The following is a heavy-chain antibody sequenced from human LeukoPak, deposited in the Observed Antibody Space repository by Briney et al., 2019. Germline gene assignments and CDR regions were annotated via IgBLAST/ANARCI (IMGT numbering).Heavy chain of an antibody. CDR3: ARGGFYDFWSGYYTRDVWFDP. CDR2: IYYSGST. CDR1: GGSISSHY. J-gene: IGHJ5*02. Sequence: SETLSLTCTVSGGSISSHYWSWIRQPPGKELEWIGYIYYSGSTNYNPSLKSRVTISVDTSKNQFSLKLSSVTAADTAVYYCARGGFYDFWSGYYTRDVWFDPWGQGTLVTVSS. D-gene: IGHD3-3*01. V-gene: IGHV4-59*11.